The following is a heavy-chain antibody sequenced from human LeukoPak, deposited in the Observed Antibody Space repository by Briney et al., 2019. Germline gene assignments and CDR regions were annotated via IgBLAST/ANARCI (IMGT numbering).Heavy chain of an antibody. CDR3: ARPHYYDRSIDP. Sequence: SQTLSLTCTVSGGSISSGDYYWSWIRQPPGKGLEWIAYMYYSGSTYYNPSLKSRVTMSADTSKNQLSLKLSSVTAADTAVYYCARPHYYDRSIDPWGQGILVNVSS. CDR1: GGSISSGDYY. CDR2: MYYSGST. V-gene: IGHV4-30-4*01. J-gene: IGHJ5*02. D-gene: IGHD3-22*01.